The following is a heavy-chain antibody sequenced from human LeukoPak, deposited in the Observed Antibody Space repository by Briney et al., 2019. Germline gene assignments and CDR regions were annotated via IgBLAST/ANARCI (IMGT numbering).Heavy chain of an antibody. CDR2: INPSGGST. J-gene: IGHJ4*02. CDR1: GYTFTSYY. CDR3: ARALRGYSGSLAYFDY. Sequence: ASVKVSCKASGYTFTSYYMHWVRQAPGQGLEWMGIINPSGGSTSYAQKFQGRVTMTRDTSTSTVYMELSSLRSEDTAVYYCARALRGYSGSLAYFDYRGQGTLVTVSS. D-gene: IGHD1-26*01. V-gene: IGHV1-46*01.